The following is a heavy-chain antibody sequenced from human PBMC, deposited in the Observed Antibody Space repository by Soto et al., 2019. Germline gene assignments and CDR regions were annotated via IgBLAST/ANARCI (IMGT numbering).Heavy chain of an antibody. CDR3: ATGGERDYYEHSGWR. Sequence: QVQLVQSGAEVKKPGSSVKVSCKASGGTFSNYALDWVRQAPGQGLEWMGGSIPIFGTVRHVQNFQGRVTITADESTATACMGLSSLRYEDTGMYYCATGGERDYYEHSGWRWGQGTLVTVSS. J-gene: IGHJ1*01. V-gene: IGHV1-69*12. CDR2: SIPIFGTV. D-gene: IGHD3-22*01. CDR1: GGTFSNYA.